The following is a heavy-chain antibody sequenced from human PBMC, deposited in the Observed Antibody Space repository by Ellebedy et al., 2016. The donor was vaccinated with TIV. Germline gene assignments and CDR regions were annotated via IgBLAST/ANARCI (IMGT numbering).Heavy chain of an antibody. Sequence: ASVKVSXXASGYTFTSYGISWVRQAPGQGLEWMGWISAYNGNTNYAQKLQGRVTMTTDTSTSTAYMELRSLRSDDTAVYYCARGGRLLWFGEGSDYWGQGTLVTVSS. D-gene: IGHD3-10*01. CDR2: ISAYNGNT. CDR3: ARGGRLLWFGEGSDY. V-gene: IGHV1-18*01. CDR1: GYTFTSYG. J-gene: IGHJ4*02.